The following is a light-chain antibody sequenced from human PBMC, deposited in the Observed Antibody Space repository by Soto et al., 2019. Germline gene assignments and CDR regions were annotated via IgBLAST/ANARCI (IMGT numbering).Light chain of an antibody. V-gene: IGKV1-5*03. J-gene: IGKJ1*01. CDR2: KAS. CDR1: KTISSW. Sequence: DMQMTQSPSTLSGSVGDRVTITCRASKTISSWLAWYQQKPGKATKLLIYKASTLKSGVPSRFNGSGSGTEFTLTNNSLQPDEFATYYCEHYYSYSGAFGQGTKV. CDR3: EHYYSYSGA.